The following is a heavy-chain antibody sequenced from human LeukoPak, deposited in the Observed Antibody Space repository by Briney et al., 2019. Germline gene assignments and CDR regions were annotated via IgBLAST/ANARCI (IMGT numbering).Heavy chain of an antibody. D-gene: IGHD2/OR15-2a*01. CDR1: GGSISSYY. CDR3: ARDVPSMTNYYYYGMDV. Sequence: SETLSLTCTVSGGSISSYYWSWIRQPPGKGLEWIGYIYYSGSTNYNPSLKSRVTISVDTSKNQFSLKLSSVTAADTAVYYCARDVPSMTNYYYYGMDVWGQGTTVTVSS. J-gene: IGHJ6*02. V-gene: IGHV4-59*01. CDR2: IYYSGST.